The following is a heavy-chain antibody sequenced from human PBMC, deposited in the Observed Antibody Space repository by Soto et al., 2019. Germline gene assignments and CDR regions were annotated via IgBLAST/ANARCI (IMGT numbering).Heavy chain of an antibody. CDR1: GFTFSSYS. CDR3: ARGVAVAPLDY. J-gene: IGHJ4*02. CDR2: ISSSSSYI. V-gene: IGHV3-21*01. D-gene: IGHD6-19*01. Sequence: GGSLRLCCAASGFTFSSYSMNWVRQAPGKGLEWVSSISSSSSYIYYADSVKGRFTISRDNAKNSLYLQMNSLRAEDTAVYYCARGVAVAPLDYWGQRTLVTVSS.